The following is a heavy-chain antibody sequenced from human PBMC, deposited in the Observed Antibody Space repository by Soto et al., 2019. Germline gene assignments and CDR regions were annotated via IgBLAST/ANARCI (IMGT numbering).Heavy chain of an antibody. J-gene: IGHJ6*02. Sequence: ASVKVSCKASGYTFTSYNINWVRQAPGQGLEWVAGSTSNSGNSDYAQKFQGRLTVTRDTSISTAYMELSSLRSDDTAVYYCARGGREWLVREYYYYGMDVWGQGTTVTVSS. D-gene: IGHD6-19*01. V-gene: IGHV1-8*01. CDR1: GYTFTSYN. CDR2: STSNSGNS. CDR3: ARGGREWLVREYYYYGMDV.